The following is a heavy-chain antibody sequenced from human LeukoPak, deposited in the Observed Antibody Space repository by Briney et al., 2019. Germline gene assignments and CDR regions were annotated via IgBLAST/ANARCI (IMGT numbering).Heavy chain of an antibody. V-gene: IGHV3-66*02. CDR2: IYSGGST. CDR3: ARYCRVGAPDRYYYYYYMDV. D-gene: IGHD1-26*01. Sequence: PGGSLRLSCAASGFTVSSNYMSWVRQAPGKGLEWVSVIYSGGSTYYADSVKGRFTISRDNSKNTLYLQMNSLRAEDTAVYYCARYCRVGAPDRYYYYYYMDVWGKGTTVTVSS. CDR1: GFTVSSNY. J-gene: IGHJ6*03.